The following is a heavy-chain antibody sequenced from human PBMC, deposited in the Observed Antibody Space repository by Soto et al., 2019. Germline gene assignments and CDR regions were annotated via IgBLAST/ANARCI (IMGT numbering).Heavy chain of an antibody. Sequence: SETLSLTCTVSGASINSYYWSWIRQSAGKGLEWIGRNYTRGSTNYNPSLKSRVTMSVDTSRNQFSLKVISVTAADTAVYYCARDHYLSMDVWGQGTTVTVSS. CDR2: NYTRGST. CDR1: GASINSYY. V-gene: IGHV4-4*07. J-gene: IGHJ6*02. D-gene: IGHD3-10*01. CDR3: ARDHYLSMDV.